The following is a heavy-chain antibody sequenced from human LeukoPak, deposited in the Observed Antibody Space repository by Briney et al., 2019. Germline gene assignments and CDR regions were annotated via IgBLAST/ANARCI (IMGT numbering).Heavy chain of an antibody. D-gene: IGHD6-6*01. J-gene: IGHJ4*02. V-gene: IGHV3-48*02. CDR1: GFPFSSHV. CDR3: AKLVGMGSSSDY. CDR2: INHNGEAI. Sequence: GGSLRLSCAASGFPFSSHVLSWVRQAPGKGLEWIAYINHNGEAIYYPDFVKGRFIISRDNAKNSLFLQMNDLRDEDTAVYYCAKLVGMGSSSDYWGQGTLVTVSS.